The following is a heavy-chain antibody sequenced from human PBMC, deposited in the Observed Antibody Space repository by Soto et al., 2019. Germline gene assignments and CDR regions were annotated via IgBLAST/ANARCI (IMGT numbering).Heavy chain of an antibody. CDR1: GFTVSSNY. Sequence: EVQLVESGGGLIQPGGSLRLSCAVSGFTVSSNYMTWVRQAPGKGLEWVSVIYSGGSTYYVDSVKGRFTISRDNSKNTVYLQMNSLRAEDTAMYYCARGLVWFGELSGFDYWGQGTLVTVSS. CDR3: ARGLVWFGELSGFDY. V-gene: IGHV3-53*01. CDR2: IYSGGST. J-gene: IGHJ4*02. D-gene: IGHD3-10*01.